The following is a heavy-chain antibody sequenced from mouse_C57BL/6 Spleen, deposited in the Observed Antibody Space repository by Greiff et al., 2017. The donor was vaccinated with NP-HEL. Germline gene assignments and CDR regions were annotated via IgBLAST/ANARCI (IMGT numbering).Heavy chain of an antibody. CDR1: GYTFTDYE. CDR2: IDPETGGT. CDR3: TRREDLTGAFAY. J-gene: IGHJ3*01. Sequence: QVHVKQSGAELVRPGASVTLSCKASGYTFTDYEMHWVKQTPVHGLEWIGAIDPETGGTAYNQKFKGKAILTADKSSSTAYMELRSLTSEDSAVYYCTRREDLTGAFAYWGQGTLVTVSA. V-gene: IGHV1-15*01. D-gene: IGHD4-1*01.